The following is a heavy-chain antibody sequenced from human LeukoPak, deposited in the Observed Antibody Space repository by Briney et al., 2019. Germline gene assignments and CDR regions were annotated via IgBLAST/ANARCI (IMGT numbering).Heavy chain of an antibody. CDR3: ARAKRNGFDI. J-gene: IGHJ3*02. V-gene: IGHV3-23*01. CDR1: GFTFSSHG. Sequence: GGTLRLSCAASGFTFSSHGMNWVRQAPGKGLEWVSGISPSGGITYYTDSVKGRFTISRDNSKNTVSLQMNSLRAEDTAVYYCARAKRNGFDIWGQGTMVTVSS. CDR2: ISPSGGIT.